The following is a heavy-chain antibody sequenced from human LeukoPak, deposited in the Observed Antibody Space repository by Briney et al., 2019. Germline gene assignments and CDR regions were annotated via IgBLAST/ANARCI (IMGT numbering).Heavy chain of an antibody. CDR1: GFTFSSYW. V-gene: IGHV3-74*01. Sequence: GGSLRLSCAASGFTFSSYWMHWVRQAPGKGLVWVSRINGDGSRTNCADSVKGRFTISRDNAENTLYLQMNSLRVEDTAVYYCTRDFNAATGSWGQGTLVTVSS. D-gene: IGHD2-8*01. J-gene: IGHJ5*02. CDR3: TRDFNAATGS. CDR2: INGDGSRT.